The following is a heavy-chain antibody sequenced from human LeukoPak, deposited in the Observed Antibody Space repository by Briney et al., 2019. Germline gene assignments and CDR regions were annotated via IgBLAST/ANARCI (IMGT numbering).Heavy chain of an antibody. CDR1: GGSMSSYY. Sequence: SETLSLTCTVSGGSMSSYYWSWIRQPAGKGLEWIGRIYTSGSTNYNPSLKSRVTISVDTSKNQFSLKLSSVTAADTAVYYCARELAAAGYFDYWGQGTLVTVSS. CDR2: IYTSGST. CDR3: ARELAAAGYFDY. D-gene: IGHD6-13*01. V-gene: IGHV4-4*07. J-gene: IGHJ4*02.